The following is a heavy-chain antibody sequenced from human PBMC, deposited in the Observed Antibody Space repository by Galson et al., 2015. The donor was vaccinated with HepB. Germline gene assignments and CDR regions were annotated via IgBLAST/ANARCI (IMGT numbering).Heavy chain of an antibody. V-gene: IGHV1-69*04. CDR3: ARDLPHNDYGDYDGPADYYYGMDV. CDR1: GGTFSSYT. Sequence: SVKVSCKASGGTFSSYTISWVRQAPGQGLEWMGRIIPILGIANYAQKFQGRVTITADKSTSTAYMELSSLRSEDTAVYYCARDLPHNDYGDYDGPADYYYGMDVWGQGTTVTVSS. J-gene: IGHJ6*02. CDR2: IIPILGIA. D-gene: IGHD4-17*01.